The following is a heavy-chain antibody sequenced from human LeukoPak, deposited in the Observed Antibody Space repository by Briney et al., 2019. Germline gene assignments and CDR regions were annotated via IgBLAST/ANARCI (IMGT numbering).Heavy chain of an antibody. CDR3: WGYDSSGTASSPIDY. CDR1: GFTVSSNY. Sequence: GGSLRLSCAASGFTVSSNYMRWVRQAPGKGLEWVSVIYSGGSTYYADSVKGRFTISRDNSKNTLYLQMNSLRAEDTAVYYCWGYDSSGTASSPIDYWGQGTLVTVSS. V-gene: IGHV3-53*01. D-gene: IGHD3-22*01. CDR2: IYSGGST. J-gene: IGHJ4*02.